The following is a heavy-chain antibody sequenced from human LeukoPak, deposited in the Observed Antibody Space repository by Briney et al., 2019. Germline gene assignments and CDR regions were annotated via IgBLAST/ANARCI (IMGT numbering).Heavy chain of an antibody. D-gene: IGHD5-18*01. CDR2: INPNSGGT. V-gene: IGHV1-2*02. CDR1: GYTFTGYY. Sequence: ASVKVSCKASGYTFTGYYMHWVRQAPGQGLEWMGWINPNSGGTNYAQKLQGRVTMTRDTSISTAYMELSRLRSDDTAVYYCASSLRIQLRGAFDIWGQGTMVTVSS. CDR3: ASSLRIQLRGAFDI. J-gene: IGHJ3*02.